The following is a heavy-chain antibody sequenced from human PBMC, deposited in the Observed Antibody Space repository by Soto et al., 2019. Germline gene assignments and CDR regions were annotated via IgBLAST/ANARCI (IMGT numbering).Heavy chain of an antibody. V-gene: IGHV3-33*01. J-gene: IGHJ4*02. D-gene: IGHD4-17*01. CDR2: IYYGGSKE. Sequence: QVQLVESGGGVVQPGRSLRLSCAASGFTFSSYGMHWVRQAPGKGLDWVALIYYGGSKEYYADSVRGRFTISRDNSKNTLYLQMNSLRADDTAVYFCARVGGTVTSDYWGQGTLVTVSS. CDR3: ARVGGTVTSDY. CDR1: GFTFSSYG.